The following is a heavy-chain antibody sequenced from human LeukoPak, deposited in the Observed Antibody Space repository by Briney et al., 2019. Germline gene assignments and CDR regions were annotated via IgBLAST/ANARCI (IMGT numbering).Heavy chain of an antibody. CDR3: ARRDPGTLDY. Sequence: SETLSLTCAVYGGSFSGYYWSWICQPPGKGLEWIGEINHSGSTNYNPSLKSRVTISVDTSKNQFSLKLSSVTAADTAVYYCARRDPGTLDYWGQGTLVTVSS. D-gene: IGHD1-1*01. V-gene: IGHV4-34*01. CDR1: GGSFSGYY. J-gene: IGHJ4*02. CDR2: INHSGST.